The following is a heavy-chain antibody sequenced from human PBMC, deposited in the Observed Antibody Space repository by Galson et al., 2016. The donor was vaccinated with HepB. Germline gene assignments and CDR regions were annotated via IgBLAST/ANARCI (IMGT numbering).Heavy chain of an antibody. CDR1: GFTFSIYG. CDR3: ARGNYETS. J-gene: IGHJ5*02. D-gene: IGHD3-22*01. V-gene: IGHV3-48*02. CDR2: IDAGATAV. Sequence: SLRLSCAASGFTFSIYGMNWVRQAPGKGPEWVSYIDAGATAVRYADSVKGRFTISRDNARNLVFLQMNILRDEDTAVYCCARGNYETSWGQGTLVAVSS.